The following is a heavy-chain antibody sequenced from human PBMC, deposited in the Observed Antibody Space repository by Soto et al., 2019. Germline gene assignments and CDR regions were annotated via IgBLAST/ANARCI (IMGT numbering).Heavy chain of an antibody. V-gene: IGHV3-7*03. CDR3: ARGYSSSWFCFDY. J-gene: IGHJ4*02. Sequence: GGSLRLSCAASGFTFSSYWMSWVRQAPGKGLEWVANIKQDGSEKYYVDSVKGRFTISRDNAKNSLYLQMNSLRAEDTAVYYCARGYSSSWFCFDYWGQGTLVTVSS. D-gene: IGHD6-13*01. CDR1: GFTFSSYW. CDR2: IKQDGSEK.